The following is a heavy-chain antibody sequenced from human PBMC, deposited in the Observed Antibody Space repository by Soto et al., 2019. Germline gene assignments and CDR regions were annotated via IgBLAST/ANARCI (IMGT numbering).Heavy chain of an antibody. CDR2: IFYTGST. CDR1: GGSISSSTYY. D-gene: IGHD3-22*01. Sequence: SETLSLTCTVSGGSISSSTYYWGWIRQPPGKGLEWIGSIFYTGSTYYNPSLKSRVTISVDTSKNQFSLKLNSVTAADTAVYYCARLEYYYDSSAYYGLYYFDYWGQGTLVTVSS. J-gene: IGHJ4*02. V-gene: IGHV4-39*01. CDR3: ARLEYYYDSSAYYGLYYFDY.